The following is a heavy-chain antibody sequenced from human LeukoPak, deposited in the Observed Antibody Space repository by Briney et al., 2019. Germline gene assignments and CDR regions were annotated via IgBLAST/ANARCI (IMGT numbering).Heavy chain of an antibody. V-gene: IGHV1-2*02. CDR2: ITPNNGDT. J-gene: IGHJ5*02. CDR1: GYTFTGYF. Sequence: ASVKVSCKASGYTFTGYFLHWVRQAPGQGLEWMGWITPNNGDTNNTQRFQGRVTMTSDTSLNTAYMELSSLRSEDTAVYYCATVPLWWTVRSNWFDPWGQGTLVTVSS. D-gene: IGHD2-8*02. CDR3: ATVPLWWTVRSNWFDP.